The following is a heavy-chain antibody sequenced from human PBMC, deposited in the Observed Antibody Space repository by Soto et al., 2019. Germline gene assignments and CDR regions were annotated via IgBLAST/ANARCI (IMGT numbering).Heavy chain of an antibody. CDR1: GYTFTSYA. J-gene: IGHJ4*02. D-gene: IGHD6-19*01. CDR3: ARDLGGWPDY. Sequence: QVQLVQSGAEVKKPGASVKVSCKASGYTFTSYAIHWVRQAPGQRLEWMGWINAGNGNTKYSQKFQDRVTITRDTSASTAYMERSSLRSEDTAVDYCARDLGGWPDYWGQGTLVTVSS. CDR2: INAGNGNT. V-gene: IGHV1-3*01.